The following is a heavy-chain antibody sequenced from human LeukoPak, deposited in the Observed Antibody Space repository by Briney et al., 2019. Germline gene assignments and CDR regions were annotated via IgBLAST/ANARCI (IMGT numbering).Heavy chain of an antibody. CDR2: LNQDASEI. J-gene: IGHJ4*02. Sequence: GGSLRLSCAASGFTFSTYWMNWYRQAPGKGLEWVGNLNQDASEINYVDSVRGRFTISRDNAKNSLHLQMNSLRAEDTAVYYCATDRDNSDWQKRFDSWGQGTLVTVSS. CDR1: GFTFSTYW. V-gene: IGHV3-7*01. D-gene: IGHD2-21*02. CDR3: ATDRDNSDWQKRFDS.